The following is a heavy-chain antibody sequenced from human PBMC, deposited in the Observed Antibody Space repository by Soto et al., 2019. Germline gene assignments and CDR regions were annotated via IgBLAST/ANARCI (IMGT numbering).Heavy chain of an antibody. V-gene: IGHV1-69*13. CDR1: GGTFSSYA. J-gene: IGHJ4*02. CDR3: ARDPTTPWGYFDY. D-gene: IGHD4-17*01. Sequence: SMKVSCKASGGTFSSYAISWVRQAPGQGLDWMGGIIPIFGTANYAQKFQGRVTITADESTSTAYMELSSLRSEDTAVYYCARDPTTPWGYFDYWGQGTLVTVSS. CDR2: IIPIFGTA.